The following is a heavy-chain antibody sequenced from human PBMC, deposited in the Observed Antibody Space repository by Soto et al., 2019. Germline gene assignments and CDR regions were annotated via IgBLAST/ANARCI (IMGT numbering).Heavy chain of an antibody. D-gene: IGHD3-9*01. CDR1: GFTFSSYA. Sequence: GGSLRLSCAASGFTFSSYAMSWVRQAPGKGLEWVSAISGSGGSTYYADSVKGRFTISRDNSKNTLYLQMNSLRAEDKAVYYCAKVAYYDILTGYPNDAFDIWGQGTMVNVS. CDR2: ISGSGGST. J-gene: IGHJ3*02. V-gene: IGHV3-23*01. CDR3: AKVAYYDILTGYPNDAFDI.